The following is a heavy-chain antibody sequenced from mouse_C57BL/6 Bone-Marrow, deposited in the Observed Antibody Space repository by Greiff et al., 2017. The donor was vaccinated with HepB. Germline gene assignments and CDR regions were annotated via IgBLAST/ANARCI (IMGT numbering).Heavy chain of an antibody. CDR3: ARSKVNYASSYWYFDV. V-gene: IGHV1-54*01. D-gene: IGHD1-1*01. CDR1: GYAFTNYL. J-gene: IGHJ1*03. Sequence: VQLQQSGAELVRPGTSVKVSCKASGYAFTNYLIEWVKQRPGQGLEWIGVINPGSGGTNYNEKFKGKATLTADKSSSTAYMQLSSLTSEDSAVYFCARSKVNYASSYWYFDVWGTGTTVTVSS. CDR2: INPGSGGT.